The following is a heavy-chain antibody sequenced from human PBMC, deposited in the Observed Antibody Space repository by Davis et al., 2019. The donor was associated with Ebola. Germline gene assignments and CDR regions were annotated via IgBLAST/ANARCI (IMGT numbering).Heavy chain of an antibody. CDR1: GFTFSSYS. D-gene: IGHD4-17*01. V-gene: IGHV3-21*01. Sequence: GESLKISCAASGFTFSSYSMNWVRQAPGKGLEWVSSISSSSSYIYYADSVKGRFTISRDNAKNSLYLQMNSLRAEDTAVYYCARDFLTTVTARWGQGTMVTVSS. CDR2: ISSSSSYI. CDR3: ARDFLTTVTAR. J-gene: IGHJ3*01.